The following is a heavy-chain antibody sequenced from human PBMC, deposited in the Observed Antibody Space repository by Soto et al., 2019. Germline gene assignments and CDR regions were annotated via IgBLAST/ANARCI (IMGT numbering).Heavy chain of an antibody. CDR2: ISYDGSNK. J-gene: IGHJ4*02. CDR3: TRVFGPERKISAAGTGYFAY. D-gene: IGHD6-13*01. CDR1: GFTFSSYA. V-gene: IGHV3-30-3*01. Sequence: PGGSLRLSCAASGFTFSSYAMHWVRQAPGKGLEWVAVISYDGSNKYYADSVKGRFTISRDNSKNTLYLQMNSLRAEDTAVYYCTRVFGPERKISAAGTGYFAYWGQGTLVTVSS.